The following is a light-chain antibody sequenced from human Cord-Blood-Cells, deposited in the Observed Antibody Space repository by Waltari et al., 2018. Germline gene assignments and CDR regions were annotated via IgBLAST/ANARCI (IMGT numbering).Light chain of an antibody. V-gene: IGLV2-11*01. CDR1: SSDVGGYNH. CDR2: DVR. J-gene: IGLJ1*01. Sequence: SALTQPPPVSGPPGQSVPISCPVTSSDVGGYNHVSWYPQHPGEAPKPMIYDVRKRPSGVPDRFSGSKSGNTASLTISGLQAEDEADYYCCSYAGSYTPYVFGTGTKVTVL. CDR3: CSYAGSYTPYV.